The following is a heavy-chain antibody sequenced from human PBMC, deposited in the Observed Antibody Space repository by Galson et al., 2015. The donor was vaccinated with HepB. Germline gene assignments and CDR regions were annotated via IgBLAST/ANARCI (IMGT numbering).Heavy chain of an antibody. V-gene: IGHV6-1*01. J-gene: IGHJ5*02. CDR3: ARGTYYDSSGYYRIGHWFDP. D-gene: IGHD3-22*01. CDR2: TYYRSKWYN. CDR1: GDSVSSNSAA. Sequence: CAISGDSVSSNSAAWNWIRQSPSRGLEWLGRTYYRSKWYNDYAVSVKSRITINPDTSKNQFSLQLNSVTPEDTAVYYCARGTYYDSSGYYRIGHWFDPWGQGTLVTVSS.